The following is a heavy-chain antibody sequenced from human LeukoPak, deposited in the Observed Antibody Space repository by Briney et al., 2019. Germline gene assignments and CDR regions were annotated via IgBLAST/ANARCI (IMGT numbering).Heavy chain of an antibody. V-gene: IGHV3-53*01. CDR1: GFTVSNNF. CDR2: IYSGGNT. CDR3: ARNHILGYWHFDL. Sequence: GGSLRLSCTVAGFTVSNNFTSWVRQAPEKGLEWVSVIYSGGNTYYADSVSGRFTISRDNSKNTVYLQINSLRADDTAVYYCARNHILGYWHFDLWGRGTLVTVSS. D-gene: IGHD1-26*01. J-gene: IGHJ2*01.